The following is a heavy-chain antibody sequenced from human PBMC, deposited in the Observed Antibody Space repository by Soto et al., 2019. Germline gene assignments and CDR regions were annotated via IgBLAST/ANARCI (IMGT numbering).Heavy chain of an antibody. Sequence: GGSLRLSCAASGFTFSSYAMHWVRQAPGKGLEWVAVISYDGSNKYYADSVKGRFTISRDNSKNTLYLQMNSLRAEDTAVYYCARDSFIIVSGSYYKKPGACDYWGQGTLVTVSS. CDR3: ARDSFIIVSGSYYKKPGACDY. J-gene: IGHJ4*02. D-gene: IGHD3-10*01. CDR1: GFTFSSYA. CDR2: ISYDGSNK. V-gene: IGHV3-30-3*01.